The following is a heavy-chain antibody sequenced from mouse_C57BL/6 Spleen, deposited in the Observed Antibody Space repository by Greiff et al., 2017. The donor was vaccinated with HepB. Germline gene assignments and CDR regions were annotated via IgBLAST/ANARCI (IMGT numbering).Heavy chain of an antibody. D-gene: IGHD4-1*01. CDR1: GFNIKDDY. Sequence: EVQRVESGAELVRPGASVKLSCTASGFNIKDDYMHWVKQRPEQGLEWIGWIDPENGDTEYASKFQGKATITADTSSNTAYLQLSSLTSEDTAVYYCTTGTRYYFDYWGQGTTLTVSS. J-gene: IGHJ2*01. V-gene: IGHV14-4*01. CDR3: TTGTRYYFDY. CDR2: IDPENGDT.